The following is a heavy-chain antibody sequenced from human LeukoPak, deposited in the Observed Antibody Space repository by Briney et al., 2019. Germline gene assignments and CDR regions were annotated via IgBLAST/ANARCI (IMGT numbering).Heavy chain of an antibody. Sequence: SETLSLTCAVYGGSFSGYYWSWIRQPPGKGLEWIGEINHSGSTNYNPSLKSRVTISVDTSKNQFSLKLSSETAADTAVYYCATSSAAGTYYYGMDVWGQGTTVTVSS. CDR2: INHSGST. CDR1: GGSFSGYY. J-gene: IGHJ6*02. D-gene: IGHD6-13*01. CDR3: ATSSAAGTYYYGMDV. V-gene: IGHV4-34*01.